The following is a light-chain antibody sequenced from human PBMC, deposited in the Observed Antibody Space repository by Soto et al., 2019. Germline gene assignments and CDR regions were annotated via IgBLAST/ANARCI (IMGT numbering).Light chain of an antibody. Sequence: EIVLTQSPGTLSLSPGESATLSCRASQSVRSNYLAWYQQKPGQAPRLLIFGASNRATGIPPMFSGRGSGTDFTLTSSRLEPEDFAVYYCQQYGSSPLTFGGGTKVDIK. CDR3: QQYGSSPLT. CDR2: GAS. V-gene: IGKV3-20*01. CDR1: QSVRSNY. J-gene: IGKJ4*01.